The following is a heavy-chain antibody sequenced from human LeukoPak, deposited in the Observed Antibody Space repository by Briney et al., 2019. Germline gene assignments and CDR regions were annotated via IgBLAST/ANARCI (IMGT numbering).Heavy chain of an antibody. CDR1: GFTFSTYW. Sequence: GGSLRLSCAVSGFTFSTYWMNWVRQAPGKGLEWVSYISSSGSTIYYADSVKGRFTISRDNAKNSLYLQMNSLRAEDTAVYYCARDYGGSSPFDHWAQGTLVSVSS. D-gene: IGHD4-23*01. V-gene: IGHV3-48*04. CDR3: ARDYGGSSPFDH. CDR2: ISSSGSTI. J-gene: IGHJ4*02.